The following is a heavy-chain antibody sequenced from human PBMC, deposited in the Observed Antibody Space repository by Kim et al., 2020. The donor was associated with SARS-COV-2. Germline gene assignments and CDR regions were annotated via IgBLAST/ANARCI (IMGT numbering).Heavy chain of an antibody. CDR3: ARGMFKTGFDV. J-gene: IGHJ6*02. CDR1: GFTLRSYW. D-gene: IGHD3-10*02. CDR2: IGGDGIST. Sequence: GGSLRLSCAASGFTLRSYWISWVRQAPGKGLVWVSRIGGDGISTHYADSVKGRFTVSRDNDDNTVYLQMNSLRADDTAVYYCARGMFKTGFDVWGQGTTVTVSS. V-gene: IGHV3-74*01.